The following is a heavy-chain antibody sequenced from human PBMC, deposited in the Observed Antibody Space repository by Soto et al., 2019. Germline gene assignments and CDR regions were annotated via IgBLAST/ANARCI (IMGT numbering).Heavy chain of an antibody. CDR1: GFTFSSYG. V-gene: IGHV3-30*18. Sequence: GGSLRLSCAASGFTFSSYGMHWVRQAPGKGLEWVAVISYDGSNKYYADSVKGRFTISRDNSKNTLYLQMNSLRAEDTAVYYCAKAQRVEMATITEPRQETLDFDYWGQGTLVTVSS. CDR2: ISYDGSNK. J-gene: IGHJ4*02. D-gene: IGHD5-12*01. CDR3: AKAQRVEMATITEPRQETLDFDY.